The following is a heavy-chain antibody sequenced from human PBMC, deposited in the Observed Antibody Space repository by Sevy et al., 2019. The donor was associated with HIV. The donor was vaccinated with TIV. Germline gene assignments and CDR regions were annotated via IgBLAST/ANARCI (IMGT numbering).Heavy chain of an antibody. Sequence: GGSLRLSCAGYGFSFSGSDMHWVRQPTGKGLEWISSIGTFGDTFYADSVKCRFTISRDNAKSSLYLEMSSLRAGDTALYYCVRGLQTHCDRTACPLDHWGQGTLVTVSS. J-gene: IGHJ5*02. CDR3: VRGLQTHCDRTACPLDH. V-gene: IGHV3-13*01. CDR1: GFSFSGSD. D-gene: IGHD2-21*01. CDR2: IGTFGDT.